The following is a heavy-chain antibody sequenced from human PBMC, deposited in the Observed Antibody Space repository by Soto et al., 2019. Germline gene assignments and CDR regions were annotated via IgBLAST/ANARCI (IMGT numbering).Heavy chain of an antibody. CDR1: GGSISSSSYY. D-gene: IGHD2-2*01. J-gene: IGHJ3*02. CDR2: IYYSGST. CDR3: ATSGDSYCSSTSCYGVAFDI. Sequence: QLQLQESGPGLAKPSETLSLTCTVSGGSISSSSYYWGWIRQPPGKGLEWIGSIYYSGSTYYNPSLKSRVTISVDTSKNQFSLKLSSVTAADTAVYYCATSGDSYCSSTSCYGVAFDIWGQGTMVTVSS. V-gene: IGHV4-39*01.